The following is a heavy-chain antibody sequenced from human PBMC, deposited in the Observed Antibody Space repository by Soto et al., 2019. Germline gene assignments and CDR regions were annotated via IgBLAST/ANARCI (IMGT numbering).Heavy chain of an antibody. V-gene: IGHV1-18*01. CDR1: GYTFTNYA. Sequence: QVQLVQSGVEVKKPGASMKISCRTSGYTFTNYAINWVRQAPGQGLEGVAWISTQSGTTKYGQRLQGRVTVTTDTSTSTAYMELRNLRSDDTALYYCARGGYKDSWGQGTLVTVSS. CDR2: ISTQSGTT. D-gene: IGHD5-12*01. J-gene: IGHJ4*02. CDR3: ARGGYKDS.